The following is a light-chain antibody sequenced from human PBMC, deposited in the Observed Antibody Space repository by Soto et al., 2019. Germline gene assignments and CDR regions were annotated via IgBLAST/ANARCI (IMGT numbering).Light chain of an antibody. V-gene: IGKV3-20*01. J-gene: IGKJ1*01. CDR3: QQYGSWT. CDR2: GTS. Sequence: DIVLTQSPGTLSVSPGERATLTCRASQTISSNYLAWHQQKPGQPPSLLIYGTSSRATGIPDRFSGSGSGTDFTLTISRLEPEDSAIYYCQQYGSWTFGQGAKVEIK. CDR1: QTISSNY.